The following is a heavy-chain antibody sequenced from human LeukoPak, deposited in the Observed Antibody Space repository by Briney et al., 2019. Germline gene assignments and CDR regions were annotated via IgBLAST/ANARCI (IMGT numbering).Heavy chain of an antibody. Sequence: GGSLRLSCAASGFTFSSYAMHWVRQAPGKGLEWVAVISYDGSNKYYADSVKGRFTISRDNSKNTLYLQMNSLRAEDTAVYYCARSPTGFWSGYPLGLPLGYCYMDVWGKGTTATVSS. CDR3: ARSPTGFWSGYPLGLPLGYCYMDV. V-gene: IGHV3-30-3*01. CDR1: GFTFSSYA. J-gene: IGHJ6*03. D-gene: IGHD3-3*01. CDR2: ISYDGSNK.